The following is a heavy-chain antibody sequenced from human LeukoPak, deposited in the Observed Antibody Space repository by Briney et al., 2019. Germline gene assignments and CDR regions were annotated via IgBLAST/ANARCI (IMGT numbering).Heavy chain of an antibody. CDR1: GYTFTSYY. Sequence: GASVKVSCKASGYTFTSYYMHWVRQAPGQGLEWMGWISAYNGNTNYAQKLRGRVTMTTDTSTSTAYMELRSLRSDDTAVYYCARDRSVLAVAGRGVDYWGQGTLVTVSS. V-gene: IGHV1-18*04. D-gene: IGHD6-19*01. J-gene: IGHJ4*02. CDR3: ARDRSVLAVAGRGVDY. CDR2: ISAYNGNT.